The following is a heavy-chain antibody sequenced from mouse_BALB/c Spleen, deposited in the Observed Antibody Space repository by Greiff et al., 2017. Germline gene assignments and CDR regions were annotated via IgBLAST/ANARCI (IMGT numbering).Heavy chain of an antibody. Sequence: VQLQQSGAELVKPGASVKLSCTASGFNIKDTYMHWVKQRPEQGLEWIGRIDPANGNTKYDPKFQGKATITADTSSNTAYLQLSSLTSEDTAVYYCAYGGSYAGLAYWGQGTLVTVSA. CDR2: IDPANGNT. CDR3: AYGGSYAGLAY. CDR1: GFNIKDTY. V-gene: IGHV14-3*02. D-gene: IGHD1-1*01. J-gene: IGHJ3*01.